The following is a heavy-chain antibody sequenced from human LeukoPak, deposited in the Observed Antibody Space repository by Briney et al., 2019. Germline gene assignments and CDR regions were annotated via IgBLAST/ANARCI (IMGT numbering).Heavy chain of an antibody. Sequence: SETLSLTCAVDGGSFSGYYCSWIRQPPGKWLEWIGEINHSGSTNYNPSLKSRVTISVDTSKNQFSLKLSSVTAADTAVYYCARLIQLWYIDYWGQGTLVTVSS. CDR3: ARLIQLWYIDY. D-gene: IGHD5-18*01. J-gene: IGHJ4*02. CDR2: INHSGST. V-gene: IGHV4-34*01. CDR1: GGSFSGYY.